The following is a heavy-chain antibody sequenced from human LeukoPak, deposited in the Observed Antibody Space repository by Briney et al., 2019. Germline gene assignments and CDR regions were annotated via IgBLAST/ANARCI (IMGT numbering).Heavy chain of an antibody. Sequence: GGPLRLSCAASGFTFSSYGMHWVRQAPGKGLEWVAVISYDGSNKYYADSVKGRFTISRDNSKNTLYLQMNSLRAEDTAVYYRAKGIADYWGQGTLVTVSS. V-gene: IGHV3-30*18. D-gene: IGHD6-13*01. CDR1: GFTFSSYG. J-gene: IGHJ4*02. CDR2: ISYDGSNK. CDR3: AKGIADY.